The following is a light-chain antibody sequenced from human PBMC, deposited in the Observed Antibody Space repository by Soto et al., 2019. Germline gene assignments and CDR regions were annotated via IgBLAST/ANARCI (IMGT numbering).Light chain of an antibody. V-gene: IGKV1-9*01. CDR3: RQLYRYPPS. CDR1: QGISSY. J-gene: IGKJ4*01. Sequence: QLTQSPSSLSASVGDRVTITCRASQGISSYLAWYQQKPGKVTKLLISAASTLESGVPLRFSGGGFGTDFTLTISSLQPEYFSTYYCRQLYRYPPSFGGGTKVDIK. CDR2: AAS.